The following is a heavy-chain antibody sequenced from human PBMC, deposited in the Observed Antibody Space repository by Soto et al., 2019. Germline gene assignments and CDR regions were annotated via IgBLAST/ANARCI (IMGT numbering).Heavy chain of an antibody. CDR1: GFTFSNYG. D-gene: IGHD6-13*01. CDR2: IWYDGSNK. CDR3: ARVYSSWYSDY. Sequence: QVQLVESGGGVVQPGRSLRISCAASGFTFSNYGMHWVRQAPGKGLEWVAVIWYDGSNKYYADSVKGRFTISRDNSKNTLYMQMNSLRAEDTAVYYCARVYSSWYSDYWGQGTLVTVSS. V-gene: IGHV3-33*01. J-gene: IGHJ4*02.